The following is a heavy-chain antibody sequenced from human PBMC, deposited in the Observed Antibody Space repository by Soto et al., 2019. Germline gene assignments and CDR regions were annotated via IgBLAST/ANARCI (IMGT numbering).Heavy chain of an antibody. Sequence: QVQLQESGPGLVKPSETLSLTCTVSGGAINSYYWTWIRRPPGKGLEWIGYIYCSGNIHYKPSLKSRVTTSIDPSKNQSSLKLSSVTAADTAVYYCARGQQLYYYYNMDVWGQGTTVTVSS. J-gene: IGHJ6*03. CDR3: ARGQQLYYYYNMDV. CDR2: IYCSGNI. D-gene: IGHD6-13*01. V-gene: IGHV4-59*01. CDR1: GGAINSYY.